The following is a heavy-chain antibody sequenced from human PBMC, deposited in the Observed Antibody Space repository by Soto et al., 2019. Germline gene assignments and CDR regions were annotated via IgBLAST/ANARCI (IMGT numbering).Heavy chain of an antibody. J-gene: IGHJ5*02. Sequence: PSETLSLTCTVSGGSISSDYWTWIRQPPGKGLEWIGYIYYSGSAHYNPSLKSRVTISVDTSKKQFSLKLSSVTAADTAVYYCARRLGPRSRFDPWGQGTLVTVS. CDR1: GGSISSDY. V-gene: IGHV4-59*08. D-gene: IGHD3-16*01. CDR2: IYYSGSA. CDR3: ARRLGPRSRFDP.